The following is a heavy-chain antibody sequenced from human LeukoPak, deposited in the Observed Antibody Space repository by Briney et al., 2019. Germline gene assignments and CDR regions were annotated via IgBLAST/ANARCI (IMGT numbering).Heavy chain of an antibody. D-gene: IGHD3-3*01. V-gene: IGHV4-38-2*02. J-gene: IGHJ4*02. CDR3: ARASGVVIYFDY. Sequence: SETLSLTCTVSGYSISSGYYWGWIRQPPGKGLEWIGSIYHSGSTYYNPSLKSRVTISVDTSKNQLSLKLSSVTAADTAVYYCARASGVVIYFDYWGQGTLVTVSS. CDR1: GYSISSGYY. CDR2: IYHSGST.